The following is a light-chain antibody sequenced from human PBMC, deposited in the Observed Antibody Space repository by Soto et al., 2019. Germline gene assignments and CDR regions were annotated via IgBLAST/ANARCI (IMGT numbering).Light chain of an antibody. Sequence: EIVLTQSPATLSLSPGERATLSCRASEGVRNYLIWYQQKPGLPPRLLIYDTSTRATGIPARFSGSGSGTEYTLTISSLEPEDFGVYYCQQRSSWPLTFGGGTKVEIK. J-gene: IGKJ4*01. CDR1: EGVRNY. V-gene: IGKV3-11*01. CDR3: QQRSSWPLT. CDR2: DTS.